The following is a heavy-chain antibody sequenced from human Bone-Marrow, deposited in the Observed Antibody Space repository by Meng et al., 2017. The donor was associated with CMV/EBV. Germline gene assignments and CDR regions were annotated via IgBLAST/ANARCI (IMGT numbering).Heavy chain of an antibody. V-gene: IGHV3-30*02. CDR3: AKDSFRDRWLALPPYGMDV. CDR1: GFTFSSYG. J-gene: IGHJ6*02. D-gene: IGHD6-19*01. Sequence: GESLKISCAASGFTFSSYGMHWVRQAPGKGLEWVAFIRYDGSNKYYADSVKGRFTISRDNSKNTLYLQMNSLRAEDTAVYYCAKDSFRDRWLALPPYGMDVWGQGTTVTVSS. CDR2: IRYDGSNK.